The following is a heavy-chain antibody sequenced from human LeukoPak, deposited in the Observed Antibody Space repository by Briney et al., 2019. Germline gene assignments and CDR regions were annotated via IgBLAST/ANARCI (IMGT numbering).Heavy chain of an antibody. J-gene: IGHJ6*03. V-gene: IGHV3-66*02. CDR1: GFTVSSNY. D-gene: IGHD2-15*01. CDR3: AREEMVVRYMDV. CDR2: IYSGGST. Sequence: GGSLRLSCAASGFTVSSNYMSWVRQAPGKGLEWVSVIYSGGSTYYADSVKGRFTISRDNYKNTLYLQMNSLRAEDTAVYYCAREEMVVRYMDVWGKGTTVTVSS.